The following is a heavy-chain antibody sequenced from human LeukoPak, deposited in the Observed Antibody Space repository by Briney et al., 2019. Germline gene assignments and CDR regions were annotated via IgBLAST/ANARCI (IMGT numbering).Heavy chain of an antibody. D-gene: IGHD1-1*01. J-gene: IGHJ6*03. Sequence: KPGGSLRLSCAASGVTFSHLWMTWVRPVPGGGLEWVGRIKSNNAGGTIEYAGTVNGRFTISRDDSRDTLHLQMNTLKTEDTAVYYCNTDPPGMGGCYMAVWGKGTTVTVSS. CDR2: IKSNNAGGTI. CDR3: NTDPPGMGGCYMAV. V-gene: IGHV3-15*01. CDR1: GVTFSHLW.